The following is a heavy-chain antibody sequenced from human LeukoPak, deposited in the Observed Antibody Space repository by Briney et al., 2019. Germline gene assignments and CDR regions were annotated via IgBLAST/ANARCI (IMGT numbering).Heavy chain of an antibody. D-gene: IGHD5-24*01. CDR1: GGSISSSSYY. V-gene: IGHV4-39*07. Sequence: SETLSLTCTVSGGSISSSSYYWGWIRQPPGKGLEWIGSIHYSGSTYYNPSLKSRVTISVDTSKNQFSLKLSSVTAADTAVYYCASSRDGYNYLDYWGQGTLVTVSS. CDR3: ASSRDGYNYLDY. J-gene: IGHJ4*02. CDR2: IHYSGST.